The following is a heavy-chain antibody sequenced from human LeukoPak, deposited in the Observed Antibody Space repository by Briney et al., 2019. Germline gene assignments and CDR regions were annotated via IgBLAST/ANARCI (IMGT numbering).Heavy chain of an antibody. Sequence: ASVKVSCKASGYTFTSYYMHWVRQAPGQGLKWMGIINPSGGSTSYAQKFQGRVTMTRDTSTSTVYMELSSLRSEDTAVYYCAREAYSSGWQSRDAFDPWGQGTLVTVSS. CDR1: GYTFTSYY. CDR2: INPSGGST. CDR3: AREAYSSGWQSRDAFDP. J-gene: IGHJ5*02. V-gene: IGHV1-46*01. D-gene: IGHD6-19*01.